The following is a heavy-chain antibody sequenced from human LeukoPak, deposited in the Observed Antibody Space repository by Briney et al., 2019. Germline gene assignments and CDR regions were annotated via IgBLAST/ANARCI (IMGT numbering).Heavy chain of an antibody. CDR3: VRDSDHAPDY. CDR1: GYIFTNYG. CDR2: INVYNGHT. Sequence: ASVKVSCKTSGYIFTNYGVSWVRQAPGQGLEWMGWINVYNGHTIYAQEFQGRVTLTTDTSTSTAHMDLRSLRSDDTAVYYCVRDSDHAPDYWGQGTLVTVSS. V-gene: IGHV1-18*01. D-gene: IGHD3-10*01. J-gene: IGHJ4*02.